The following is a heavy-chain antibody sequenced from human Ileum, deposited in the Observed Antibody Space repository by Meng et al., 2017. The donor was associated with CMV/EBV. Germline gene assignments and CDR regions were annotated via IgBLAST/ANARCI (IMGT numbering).Heavy chain of an antibody. Sequence: ESLKISCAASGFTLSSYGITWVRQAPGKGLECVSYISTSGTTKYYGDSVQGRFSISRDNAKNSVYLQMNSLSAEDTAVYYCARIRWQTAPWDFWGQGSLVTVSS. CDR3: ARIRWQTAPWDF. J-gene: IGHJ4*02. D-gene: IGHD2-21*02. CDR1: GFTLSSYG. V-gene: IGHV3-48*04. CDR2: ISTSGTTK.